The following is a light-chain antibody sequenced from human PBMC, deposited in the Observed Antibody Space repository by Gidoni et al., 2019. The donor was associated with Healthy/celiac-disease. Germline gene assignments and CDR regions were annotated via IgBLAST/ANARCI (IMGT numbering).Light chain of an antibody. Sequence: QSVLTQPPSVSVAPGQSVTISCTGSSSNIGAGYDVHWYQQLPGTAPKLLIYGNSNRHSGVPDRFSGSKSGTSASLAITGLQAEDEADYYCQSYDSSLSGSRVFGGGTKLTVL. J-gene: IGLJ2*01. CDR3: QSYDSSLSGSRV. CDR2: GNS. CDR1: SSNIGAGYD. V-gene: IGLV1-40*01.